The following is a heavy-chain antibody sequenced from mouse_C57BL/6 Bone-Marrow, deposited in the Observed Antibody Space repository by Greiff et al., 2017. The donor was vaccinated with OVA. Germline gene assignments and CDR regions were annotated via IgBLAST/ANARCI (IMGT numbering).Heavy chain of an antibody. CDR3: TIYYGNYWFAY. D-gene: IGHD2-1*01. CDR2: IDPENGDT. CDR1: GFNIKDDY. V-gene: IGHV14-4*01. J-gene: IGHJ3*01. Sequence: VQLKESGAELVRPGASVKLSCTASGFNIKDDYMHWVKQRPEQGLEWIGWIDPENGDTEYASKFQGKATITADTSSNTAYLQLSSLTSEDTAVYYCTIYYGNYWFAYWGQGTLVTVSA.